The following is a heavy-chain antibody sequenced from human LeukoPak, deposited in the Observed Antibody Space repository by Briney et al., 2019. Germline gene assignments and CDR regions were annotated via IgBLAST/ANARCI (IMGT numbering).Heavy chain of an antibody. CDR3: ARDIYCSGSVGCIDY. J-gene: IGHJ4*02. D-gene: IGHD6-19*01. V-gene: IGHV3-30-3*01. CDR1: GCTYSGQA. Sequence: TGGSLRLSCAASGCTYSGQAMHWVRQAPGKGLEWVAVISADGSRDFYATSVKGRFTISRDNSENTLSLQMNSLRVEDTAVYYCARDIYCSGSVGCIDYWGQGTRVTVSS. CDR2: ISADGSRD.